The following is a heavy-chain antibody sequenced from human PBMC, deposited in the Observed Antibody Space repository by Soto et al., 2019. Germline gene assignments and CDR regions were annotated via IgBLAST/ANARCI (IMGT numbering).Heavy chain of an antibody. CDR1: GFTFSSYS. Sequence: GGSLRLSCAASGFTFSSYSMNWVRQAPGKGLEWVSSISSSSSYIYYADSVKGRFTISRDNAKNSLYLQMNSLRAEDTAVYYCAFNYDSSGYYSYFDYWGQGTLVTVSS. CDR3: AFNYDSSGYYSYFDY. J-gene: IGHJ4*02. D-gene: IGHD3-22*01. CDR2: ISSSSSYI. V-gene: IGHV3-21*01.